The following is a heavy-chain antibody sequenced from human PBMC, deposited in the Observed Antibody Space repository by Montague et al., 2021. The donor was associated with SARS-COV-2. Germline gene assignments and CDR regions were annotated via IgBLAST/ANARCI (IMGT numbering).Heavy chain of an antibody. V-gene: IGHV3-74*01. CDR1: GFTFSRYW. CDR3: ARDSGSDTGAFDI. J-gene: IGHJ3*02. D-gene: IGHD3-10*01. CDR2: INPDVYTT. Sequence: SLRLSCAASGFTFSRYWMHWVRQAPGKGLLWVSRINPDVYTTSYADSXXGRFTISRDNAKNTLFLQMDSLRVDDTAVYYCARDSGSDTGAFDIWGQGTMVTVSS.